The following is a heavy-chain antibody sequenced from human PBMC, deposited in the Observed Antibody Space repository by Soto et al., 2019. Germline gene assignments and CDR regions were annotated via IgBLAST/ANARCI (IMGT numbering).Heavy chain of an antibody. CDR2: IYSSGST. D-gene: IGHD5-12*01. J-gene: IGHJ4*02. Sequence: SETLSLTWTVSDGSVSSGSYCWTWMRQPPGKGLEWIGYIYSSGSTLYNPSLKSRVIISADTSMNQFSLKLSSVTAADTAVYYCARDSLALFDSWGQGTLVTVSS. CDR1: DGSVSSGSYC. V-gene: IGHV4-61*01. CDR3: ARDSLALFDS.